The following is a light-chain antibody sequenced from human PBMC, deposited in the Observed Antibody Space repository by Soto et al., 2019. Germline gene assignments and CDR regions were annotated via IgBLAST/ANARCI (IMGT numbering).Light chain of an antibody. J-gene: IGLJ3*02. Sequence: QSVLTQPASVSGSPGQSITISCTGTSSEVGGYNYVSWYQQHPGKAPKLMIYEVSNRPSGVSNRFSGSKSGNTASLTISGLQAEDEADYYCTSYTTSSTHWVFGGGTKLTVL. V-gene: IGLV2-14*01. CDR2: EVS. CDR3: TSYTTSSTHWV. CDR1: SSEVGGYNY.